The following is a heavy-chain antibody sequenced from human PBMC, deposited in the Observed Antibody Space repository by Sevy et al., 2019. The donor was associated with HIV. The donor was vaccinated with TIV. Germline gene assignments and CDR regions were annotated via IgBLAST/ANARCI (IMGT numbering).Heavy chain of an antibody. V-gene: IGHV3-74*01. D-gene: IGHD3-10*01. CDR3: ARGTRGVVDS. CDR2: INSAGEST. Sequence: GGSLRLSCAASGFTSNNFWLHWVRQAPGKGLVWVSRINSAGESTGYADFVKGRFTISRDNAKNTAYLHTNSLRADDTAIYDCARGTRGVVDSWGQGTLVTVSS. J-gene: IGHJ4*02. CDR1: GFTSNNFW.